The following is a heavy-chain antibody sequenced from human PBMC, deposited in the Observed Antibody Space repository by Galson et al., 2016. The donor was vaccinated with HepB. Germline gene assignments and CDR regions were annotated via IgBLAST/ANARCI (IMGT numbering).Heavy chain of an antibody. Sequence: SLRLSCAASGFPFSRYWMHWVRQAPGKGLVWVSRINSDGTSTIYSDAVRGRFTISRDNAKNTLYLQMNSLRAEDTALYYCLREDYGADPVYYYYYGMAVWGEGTTVTVSS. J-gene: IGHJ6*04. CDR1: GFPFSRYW. CDR2: INSDGTST. CDR3: LREDYGADPVYYYYYGMAV. V-gene: IGHV3-74*01. D-gene: IGHD4-17*01.